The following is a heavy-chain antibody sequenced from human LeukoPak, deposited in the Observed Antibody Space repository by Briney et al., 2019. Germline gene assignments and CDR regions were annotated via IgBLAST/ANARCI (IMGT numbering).Heavy chain of an antibody. CDR3: ARDPFVRGVWLELPN. D-gene: IGHD3-10*02. J-gene: IGHJ4*02. Sequence: SQTLSLTCTVSGGSISSGSYYWSWIRQPAEKGLEWIGRIYTSGSTNYNPSLKSRVTISVDTSKNQFSLKLSSVTAADTAVYYCARDPFVRGVWLELPNWGQGTLVTVSS. CDR1: GGSISSGSYY. CDR2: IYTSGST. V-gene: IGHV4-61*02.